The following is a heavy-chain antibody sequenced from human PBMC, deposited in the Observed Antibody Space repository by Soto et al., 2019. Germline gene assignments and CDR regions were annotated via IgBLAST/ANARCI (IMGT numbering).Heavy chain of an antibody. Sequence: ASVKVSCKASGYTFTSYGISWVRQAPGQGLEWMGWISAYNGNTNYAQKLQGRVTMTTDTSTGTAYMELRSLRSDDTAVYYCARDLAYSYCGGDCAIFDYWGQGTLVTVSS. J-gene: IGHJ4*02. CDR2: ISAYNGNT. V-gene: IGHV1-18*01. CDR1: GYTFTSYG. CDR3: ARDLAYSYCGGDCAIFDY. D-gene: IGHD2-21*01.